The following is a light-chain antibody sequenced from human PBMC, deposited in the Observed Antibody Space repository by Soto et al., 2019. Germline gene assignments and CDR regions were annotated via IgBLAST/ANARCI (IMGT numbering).Light chain of an antibody. V-gene: IGKV1-5*01. CDR2: DAA. J-gene: IGKJ1*01. Sequence: DIQMTQSPSARSASVGDRATITCRASHSISSEYVGYQQKPGKPPTRLIYDAATKQSGVLPKYSGSGSGTEFTLTISNLQHDDFATYYCQQYESYSPWTFGQGTKVDI. CDR3: QQYESYSPWT. CDR1: HSISSE.